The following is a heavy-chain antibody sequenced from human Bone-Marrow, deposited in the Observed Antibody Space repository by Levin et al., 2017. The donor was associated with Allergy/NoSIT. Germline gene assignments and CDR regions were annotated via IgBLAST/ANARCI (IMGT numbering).Heavy chain of an antibody. V-gene: IGHV3-30*18. CDR3: AKDADPGYYDYVWGSYPDMKPSFFDH. J-gene: IGHJ4*02. CDR2: ITFDGSNT. Sequence: GESLKISCAASGFSFSTYGMHWVRQAPGKGLEWLAIITFDGSNTYYADSVRGRFTISRDNSKNTLYLQMNSLRAEDKAVYYCAKDADPGYYDYVWGSYPDMKPSFFDHWGQGTLVTVSS. D-gene: IGHD3-16*02. CDR1: GFSFSTYG.